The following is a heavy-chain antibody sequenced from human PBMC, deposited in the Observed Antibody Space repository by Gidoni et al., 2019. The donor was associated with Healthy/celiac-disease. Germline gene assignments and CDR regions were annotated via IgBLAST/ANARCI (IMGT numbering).Heavy chain of an antibody. D-gene: IGHD4-17*01. V-gene: IGHV4-59*01. J-gene: IGHJ5*02. CDR3: ARDYGGRRYNWFDP. Sequence: QVQLQESGPGLVKPSETLSLTCTVSGGSISSYYWSWIRQPPGKGLEWIGYIYYSGSTNYNPSLESRVTISVDTSKNQFSLKLSSVTAADTAVYYCARDYGGRRYNWFDPWGQGTLVTVSS. CDR1: GGSISSYY. CDR2: IYYSGST.